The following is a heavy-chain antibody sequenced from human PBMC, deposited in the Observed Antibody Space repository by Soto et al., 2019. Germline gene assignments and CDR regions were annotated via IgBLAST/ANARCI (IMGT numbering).Heavy chain of an antibody. V-gene: IGHV3-23*01. CDR1: GFTFSSYA. J-gene: IGHJ4*02. D-gene: IGHD2-15*01. CDR2: ISGGGGIT. CDR3: AKEDGLAVVAARTFDS. Sequence: GGSLRLSCAASGFTFSSYAMSWVRQAPGKGLEWVSVISGGGGITFYADSVKGRFTISRDNSKNTLYLQMNSLRAEDTAEYYCAKEDGLAVVAARTFDSWGQGTLVTVSS.